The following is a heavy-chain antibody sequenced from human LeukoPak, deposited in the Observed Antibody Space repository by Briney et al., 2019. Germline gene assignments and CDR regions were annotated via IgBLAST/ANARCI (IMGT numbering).Heavy chain of an antibody. CDR3: ARWAGGDAFDI. V-gene: IGHV3-66*01. Sequence: GGSLRLSCAASGFTVSSNYMSWVRQAPGKGLEWVSVIYSGGSTYYADSVKGRFTISRDNSKNTLYLQMNSLRAEDTAVYYCARWAGGDAFDIWGQGTMVTVSS. J-gene: IGHJ3*02. CDR2: IYSGGST. D-gene: IGHD1-26*01. CDR1: GFTVSSNY.